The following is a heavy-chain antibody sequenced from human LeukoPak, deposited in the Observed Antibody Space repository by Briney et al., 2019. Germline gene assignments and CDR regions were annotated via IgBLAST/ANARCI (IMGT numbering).Heavy chain of an antibody. V-gene: IGHV4-34*01. D-gene: IGHD6-19*01. J-gene: IGHJ6*02. CDR2: INHSGST. Sequence: PSETLSLTCAVYGGSFSGYYWSWIRQPPGKGLEWIGEINHSGSTNYNPSLKSRVTISVDTSKNQFSLKLSSVTAADTAVYYCARTNSSGWYAFYYYGMDVWGQGTTVTVSS. CDR1: GGSFSGYY. CDR3: ARTNSSGWYAFYYYGMDV.